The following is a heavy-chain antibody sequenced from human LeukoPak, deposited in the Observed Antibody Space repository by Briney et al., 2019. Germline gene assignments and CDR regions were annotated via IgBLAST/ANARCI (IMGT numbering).Heavy chain of an antibody. CDR3: ARASVTVTTGHNAFDI. CDR1: GFTFSNYG. V-gene: IGHV3-30*02. J-gene: IGHJ3*02. CDR2: IRYDGSNK. Sequence: GGSLRLSCAASGFTFSNYGMHWVRQAPGKGLEWVAFIRYDGSNKYYADSVKGRFTVSRDNAKNSLYLQMNSLRAEDTAVYYCARASVTVTTGHNAFDIWGQGTMVTVSS. D-gene: IGHD4-11*01.